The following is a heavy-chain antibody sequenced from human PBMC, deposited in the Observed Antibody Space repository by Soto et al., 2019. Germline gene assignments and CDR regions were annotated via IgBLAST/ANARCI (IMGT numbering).Heavy chain of an antibody. Sequence: LRLSCAASGFTFSNAWMSWVRQAPGKGLEWVGRIKSKTDGGTTDYAAPVKGRFTISRDDSKNTLYLQMNSLKTEDTAVYYCTTGLPYYDILTGQIDYWGQGTLVTVSS. CDR3: TTGLPYYDILTGQIDY. CDR2: IKSKTDGGTT. J-gene: IGHJ4*02. D-gene: IGHD3-9*01. V-gene: IGHV3-15*01. CDR1: GFTFSNAW.